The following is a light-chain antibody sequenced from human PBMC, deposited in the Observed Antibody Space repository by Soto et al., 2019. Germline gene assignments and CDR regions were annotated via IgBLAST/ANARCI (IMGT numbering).Light chain of an antibody. CDR3: QQYGSSPRT. CDR2: AAS. J-gene: IGKJ1*01. V-gene: IGKV3-20*01. CDR1: QRISSNY. Sequence: DIVLTQSPGTLSLSPGERATLSCRASQRISSNYLGWYQQKPGQAPRLLIYAASSRATGIPDRFSGSGSATDFTLTISRLEPEDFAVYYCQQYGSSPRTFGQGTKVDIK.